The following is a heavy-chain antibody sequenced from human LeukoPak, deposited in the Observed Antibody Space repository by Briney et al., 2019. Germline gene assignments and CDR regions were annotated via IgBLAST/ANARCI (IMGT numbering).Heavy chain of an antibody. D-gene: IGHD1-26*01. CDR2: ISGSGGST. J-gene: IGHJ6*02. CDR3: AKPILRNYYYYGMDV. CDR1: GFTFSSYA. V-gene: IGHV3-23*01. Sequence: GGSLRLSCAASGFTFSSYAMSWVRRAPGKGLEWVSAISGSGGSTYYADSVKGRFTISRDNSKNTLYLQMNSLRAEDTAVYYCAKPILRNYYYYGMDVWGQGTTVTVSS.